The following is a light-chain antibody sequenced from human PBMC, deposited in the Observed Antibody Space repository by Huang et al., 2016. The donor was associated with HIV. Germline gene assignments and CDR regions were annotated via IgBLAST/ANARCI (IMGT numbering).Light chain of an antibody. Sequence: EIVMTQSPATLSVSPGERATLSCRASQSVNSNLAWYQHKPGQAPRRLIFGASTRATGIPARFSGSGSGTDFTLTISSLQSEDFAVYYCHQYNHWPPWTFGQGTKVEIK. CDR3: HQYNHWPPWT. J-gene: IGKJ1*01. V-gene: IGKV3D-15*01. CDR2: GAS. CDR1: QSVNSN.